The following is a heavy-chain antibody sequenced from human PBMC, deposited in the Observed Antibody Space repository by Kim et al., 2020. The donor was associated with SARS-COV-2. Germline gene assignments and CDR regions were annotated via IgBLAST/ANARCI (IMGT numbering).Heavy chain of an antibody. J-gene: IGHJ4*02. Sequence: GGSLRLSCAASGFTFSSYGMHWVRQAPGKGLEWVAVISYDGSNKYYADSVKGRFTISRDNSKNTLYLQMNSLGAEDTAVYYCARPYSGSYWYYFDYWGQGTLVTVSS. CDR1: GFTFSSYG. V-gene: IGHV3-30*03. D-gene: IGHD1-26*01. CDR3: ARPYSGSYWYYFDY. CDR2: ISYDGSNK.